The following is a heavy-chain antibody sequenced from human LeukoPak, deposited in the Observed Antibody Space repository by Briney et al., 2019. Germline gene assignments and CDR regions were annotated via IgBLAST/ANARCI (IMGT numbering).Heavy chain of an antibody. D-gene: IGHD3-22*01. CDR2: ISGSGGST. CDR3: AKDHLVSYYYDSSGYFDY. CDR1: GFTFSSYS. Sequence: GGSLRLSCAASGFTFSSYSMNWVRQAPGKGLEWVSAISGSGGSTYYADSVKGRFTISRDNSKNTLYLQMNSLRAEDTAVYYCAKDHLVSYYYDSSGYFDYWGQGTLVTVSS. V-gene: IGHV3-23*01. J-gene: IGHJ4*02.